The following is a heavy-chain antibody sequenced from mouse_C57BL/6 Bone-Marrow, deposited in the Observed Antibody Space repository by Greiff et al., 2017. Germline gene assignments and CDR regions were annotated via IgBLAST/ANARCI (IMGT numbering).Heavy chain of an antibody. CDR2: ISNLAYSI. Sequence: EVKLVASGGGLVQPGGSLKLSCAASGFTFSDYGMAWVRQAPRKGPEWVAFISNLAYSIYYADTVTGRFTFSRENPKNTLYLEMSSLRSEDTAMYYCARHGTWYLDYWGQGTTLTVSS. D-gene: IGHD4-1*01. CDR1: GFTFSDYG. J-gene: IGHJ2*01. V-gene: IGHV5-15*04. CDR3: ARHGTWYLDY.